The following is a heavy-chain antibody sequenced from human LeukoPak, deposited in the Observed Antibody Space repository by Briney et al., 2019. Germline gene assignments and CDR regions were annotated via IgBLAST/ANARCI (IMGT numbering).Heavy chain of an antibody. Sequence: GEPLKISCKGSGYSFTTYWNGWVRKMPGKGLEWMGIIYPGDSDNRYSPSFQGQDTISADKSISTAYLQWSSLKASDTAMYYCARTYDSSGYLYCFEYWGQGTLVTVSP. CDR1: GYSFTTYW. V-gene: IGHV5-51*01. J-gene: IGHJ4*02. CDR2: IYPGDSDN. CDR3: ARTYDSSGYLYCFEY. D-gene: IGHD3-22*01.